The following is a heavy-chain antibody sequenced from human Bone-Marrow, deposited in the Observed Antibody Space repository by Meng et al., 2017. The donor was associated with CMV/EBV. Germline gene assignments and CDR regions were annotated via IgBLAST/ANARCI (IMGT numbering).Heavy chain of an antibody. Sequence: SETLSLTCTVSGASISSYDWSWIRQPPGKGLEWIGYIYYSGSSNYNASLKSRVTISVDTSKKQFSLKQSSVTAADTAVYYCASLAAAGTLSNWFDPWGQGTLVTVSS. V-gene: IGHV4-59*01. D-gene: IGHD6-13*01. J-gene: IGHJ5*02. CDR3: ASLAAAGTLSNWFDP. CDR1: GASISSYD. CDR2: IYYSGSS.